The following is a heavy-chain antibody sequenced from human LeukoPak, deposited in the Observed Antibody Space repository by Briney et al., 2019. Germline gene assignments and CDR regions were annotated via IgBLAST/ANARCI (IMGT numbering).Heavy chain of an antibody. J-gene: IGHJ4*02. D-gene: IGHD3-10*01. V-gene: IGHV1-24*01. CDR1: GYTLTELS. CDR2: FDPEDGET. CDR3: ATELTMARGFDY. Sequence: ASVKVSCKVSGYTLTELSMHWVRQAPGKGLEWMGGFDPEDGETIYAQKFQGRVTMTEDTSTDTAYMELSSLRSEDTAVYYCATELTMARGFDYWGQGTLVTVSS.